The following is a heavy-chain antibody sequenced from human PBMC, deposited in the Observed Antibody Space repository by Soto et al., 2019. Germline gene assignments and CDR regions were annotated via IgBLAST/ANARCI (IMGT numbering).Heavy chain of an antibody. CDR2: IIPIFGTA. Sequence: QVQLVQSGAEVQKPGSSVKVSCKASGGTFSSYAISWVRQAPGQGLEWMGGIIPIFGTANYAQKFQGRVTITADESTSTAYMELSSLRSEDTAVYYCARSLPGIAVAGTYYYGMDVWGQGTTVTVSS. J-gene: IGHJ6*02. CDR3: ARSLPGIAVAGTYYYGMDV. D-gene: IGHD6-19*01. CDR1: GGTFSSYA. V-gene: IGHV1-69*01.